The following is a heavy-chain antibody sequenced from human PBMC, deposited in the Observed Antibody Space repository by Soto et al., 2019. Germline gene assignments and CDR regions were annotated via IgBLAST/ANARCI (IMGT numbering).Heavy chain of an antibody. J-gene: IGHJ3*02. CDR3: ARDGGGPKDAFDI. CDR2: IIPIFGTA. Sequence: SVKVSCKASGGTFSSYAISWVRKAPGQGLEWMGGIIPIFGTANYAQKFQGRVTITADESTSTAYMELSSLRSEDTAVYYCARDGGGPKDAFDIWGQGTMVTVSS. V-gene: IGHV1-69*13. D-gene: IGHD2-15*01. CDR1: GGTFSSYA.